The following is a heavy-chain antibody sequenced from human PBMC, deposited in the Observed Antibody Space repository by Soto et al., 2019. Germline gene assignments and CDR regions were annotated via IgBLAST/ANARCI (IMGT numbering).Heavy chain of an antibody. V-gene: IGHV4-61*01. CDR2: IFYSGST. CDR1: GVSVSSTKYY. Sequence: SETLSLTCTVSGVSVSSTKYYWDWIRQPPGRGLEWIGHIFYSGSTNYNPALKSRVTISVDTSKSQFSLKLSSVTAADTAVYYCAKDSGYNYGYFRWFDPWGQGTLVTVSS. J-gene: IGHJ5*02. D-gene: IGHD5-18*01. CDR3: AKDSGYNYGYFRWFDP.